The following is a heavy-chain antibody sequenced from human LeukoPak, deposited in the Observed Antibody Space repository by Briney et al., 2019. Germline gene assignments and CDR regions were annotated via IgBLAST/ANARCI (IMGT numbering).Heavy chain of an antibody. CDR2: IIPIFGTA. J-gene: IGHJ5*02. D-gene: IGHD6-19*01. CDR3: ARPYSGWSGWFDP. Sequence: SVKVSCKASGYTFTSYGISWVRQAPGQGLEWMGGIIPIFGTANYAQKFQGRVTITADESTSTAYMELSSLRSEDTAVYYCARPYSGWSGWFDPWGQGTLVTVSS. CDR1: GYTFTSYG. V-gene: IGHV1-69*13.